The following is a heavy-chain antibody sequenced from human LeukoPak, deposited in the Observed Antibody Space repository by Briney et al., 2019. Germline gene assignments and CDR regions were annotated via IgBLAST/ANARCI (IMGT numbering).Heavy chain of an antibody. CDR2: INHSGST. J-gene: IGHJ5*02. CDR3: ARGKGSMVRGVFNWFDP. V-gene: IGHV4-34*01. Sequence: SKTLSLTCAVYGGSFSGYYWSWIRQPPGKGLEWIGEINHSGSTNYNPSLKSRVTISVDTSKNQFSLKLSSVTAADTAVYYCARGKGSMVRGVFNWFDPWGQGTLVTVSS. D-gene: IGHD3-10*01. CDR1: GGSFSGYY.